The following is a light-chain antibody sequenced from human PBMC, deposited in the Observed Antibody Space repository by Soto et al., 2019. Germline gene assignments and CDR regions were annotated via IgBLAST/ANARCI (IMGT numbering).Light chain of an antibody. V-gene: IGLV2-14*01. CDR3: SSYTTSSTLWV. CDR1: SSDVGAYYY. CDR2: EVT. Sequence: QSALTQPASVPGSPGQSITISCTGASSDVGAYYYVSWYQHYPGKAPKLMICEVTNRPSGVSNRFSGSKSGNTASLTISGLQAKDEADYYCSSYTTSSTLWVFGTGTKVTVL. J-gene: IGLJ1*01.